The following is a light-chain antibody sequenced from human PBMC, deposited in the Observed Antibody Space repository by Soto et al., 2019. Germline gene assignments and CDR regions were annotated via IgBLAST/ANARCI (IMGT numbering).Light chain of an antibody. J-gene: IGLJ2*01. V-gene: IGLV1-36*01. CDR3: AAWDDSLNGPV. Sequence: QSVLTQPSSVSEAPRQRVTISCSGSSSNIGKNAVTWYQQVPGNAPKLIIYYDDLLPSGVSDRFSGSKSGSSASLALSGLQSEDEADYYCAAWDDSLNGPVFGGGTQLTVL. CDR2: YDD. CDR1: SSNIGKNA.